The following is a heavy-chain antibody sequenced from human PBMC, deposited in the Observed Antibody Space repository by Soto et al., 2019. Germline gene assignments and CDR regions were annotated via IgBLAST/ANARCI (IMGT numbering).Heavy chain of an antibody. CDR1: GFSLSTSGVG. D-gene: IGHD2-15*01. CDR2: IYWVDDK. Sequence: QITLKESGPTLVKPTQTLTLTCTFSGFSLSTSGVGVGWIRQPPGKALEWLALIYWVDDKRYSPSLKSRLTIXKXTSKNQVVLTMTNMDPVDTATYYCAHRPKGGGPFVYWGQGTLVTVSS. CDR3: AHRPKGGGPFVY. J-gene: IGHJ4*02. V-gene: IGHV2-5*02.